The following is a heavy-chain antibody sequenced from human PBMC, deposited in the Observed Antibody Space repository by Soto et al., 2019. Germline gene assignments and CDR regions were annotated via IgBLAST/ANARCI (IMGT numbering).Heavy chain of an antibody. CDR3: ASSNIAAAGFYYYALHV. J-gene: IGHJ6*02. CDR2: IYYSGST. CDR1: GGSISSYY. V-gene: IGHV4-59*01. D-gene: IGHD6-13*01. Sequence: QVQLQESGPGLVKPSETLSLTCTVSGGSISSYYWSWIRQPPGKGLEWIGYIYYSGSTNHNPSLKGRVTISVETSKNQFSLKLSSVTAADTAVYYCASSNIAAAGFYYYALHVWGRGTTVTVSS.